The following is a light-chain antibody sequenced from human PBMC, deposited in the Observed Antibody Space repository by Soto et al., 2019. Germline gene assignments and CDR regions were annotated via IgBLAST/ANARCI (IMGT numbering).Light chain of an antibody. Sequence: DIQMTQSPSTLSASVGDRVTIICRASQSISGWLAWYQQKPGKAPKLLIYKASSLESGVPSRFSGSGSGTEFTLTISSLQPDDFATYYCQQYNSYPWTFGQGTKVDI. CDR1: QSISGW. J-gene: IGKJ1*01. CDR2: KAS. V-gene: IGKV1-5*03. CDR3: QQYNSYPWT.